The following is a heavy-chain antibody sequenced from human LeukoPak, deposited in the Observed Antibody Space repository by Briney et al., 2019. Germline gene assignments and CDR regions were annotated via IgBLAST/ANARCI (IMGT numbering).Heavy chain of an antibody. J-gene: IGHJ4*02. CDR1: GFTVSSNY. Sequence: GGSLRLSCAASGFTVSSNYMSWVRQAPGKGLEWVSIIYSGGSTYYADSVKGRFTISRDNSKNTLFLQMNSLRTEDTAVYYCARLLYDSGTYYIDYWGQGTLVTVSS. CDR3: ARLLYDSGTYYIDY. V-gene: IGHV3-66*01. CDR2: IYSGGST. D-gene: IGHD3-10*01.